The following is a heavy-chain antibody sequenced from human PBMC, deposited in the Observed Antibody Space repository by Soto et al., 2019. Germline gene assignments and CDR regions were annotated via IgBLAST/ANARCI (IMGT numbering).Heavy chain of an antibody. CDR2: IYPGDSDT. CDR1: GYSFTSYW. D-gene: IGHD3-9*01. CDR3: SRSSVDILTGYYSPSYYYYGMDV. V-gene: IGHV5-51*01. J-gene: IGHJ6*02. Sequence: PGESLKISCKGSGYSFTSYWIGWVRQMPGKGLEWMGIIYPGDSDTRYSPSFQGQVTISADKSISTAYLQWSSLKASDTAMYYCSRSSVDILTGYYSPSYYYYGMDVWGQGTTVTVSS.